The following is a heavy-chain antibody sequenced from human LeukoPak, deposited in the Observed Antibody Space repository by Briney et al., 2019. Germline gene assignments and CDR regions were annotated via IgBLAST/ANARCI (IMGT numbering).Heavy chain of an antibody. J-gene: IGHJ2*01. Sequence: SETLSLTCTVSGGSISSYYWSWIRQPPGKGLEWIGYIYYSGSTNYNPSLKSRVTISVDTSKNQFSLKLSSVTAADTAVYYCARGSGSFSGHWYFDLWGRGTLVTVSS. CDR1: GGSISSYY. CDR3: ARGSGSFSGHWYFDL. V-gene: IGHV4-59*01. D-gene: IGHD1-26*01. CDR2: IYYSGST.